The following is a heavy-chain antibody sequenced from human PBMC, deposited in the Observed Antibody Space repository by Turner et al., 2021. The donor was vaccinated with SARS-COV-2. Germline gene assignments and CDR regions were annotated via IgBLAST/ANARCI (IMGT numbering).Heavy chain of an antibody. CDR2: ILYDGSNK. J-gene: IGHJ4*02. D-gene: IGHD2-15*01. V-gene: IGHV3-30*18. Sequence: QVQLVESGGGVVQPGRSLRLYCAASGFTFSSYGMHWVRQAPGKGLEWVAVILYDGSNKYYADSVKGRFTISRDNSKNTLYLQMNSLRAEDTAVYYCAKTHASYCSGGSCYSGYLDYWGQGTLVTVSS. CDR3: AKTHASYCSGGSCYSGYLDY. CDR1: GFTFSSYG.